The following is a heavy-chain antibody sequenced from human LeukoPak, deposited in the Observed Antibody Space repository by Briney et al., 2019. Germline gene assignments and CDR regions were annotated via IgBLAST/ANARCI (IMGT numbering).Heavy chain of an antibody. Sequence: SETLSLTCSVSGGSISNYYWSRIRQPAGKGLEWIGRIYTTGTTNYNPSLKSRVTMSVDTSKNQFSLKLSSVTAADTAVYYCARARAAYNWLDPWGQGTLVTVSS. CDR3: ARARAAYNWLDP. J-gene: IGHJ5*02. CDR2: IYTTGTT. V-gene: IGHV4-4*07. CDR1: GGSISNYY. D-gene: IGHD6-25*01.